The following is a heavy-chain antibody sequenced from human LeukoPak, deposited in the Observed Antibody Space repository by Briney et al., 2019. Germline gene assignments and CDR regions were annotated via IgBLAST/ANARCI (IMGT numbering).Heavy chain of an antibody. Sequence: SETLSLTCTVPGGSLSSTSHYWGWIRQPPGKGLEWIGSVYYSGSTYYNPSLKSRVTISVDTSKNQFSLRLSSVTATDMAVYFCARLGYSVSWTDCWGQGILVTVSS. CDR1: GGSLSSTSHY. J-gene: IGHJ4*02. CDR3: ARLGYSVSWTDC. CDR2: VYYSGST. V-gene: IGHV4-39*01. D-gene: IGHD6-13*01.